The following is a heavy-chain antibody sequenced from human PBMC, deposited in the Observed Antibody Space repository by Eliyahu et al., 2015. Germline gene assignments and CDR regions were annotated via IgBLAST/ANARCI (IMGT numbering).Heavy chain of an antibody. J-gene: IGHJ4*02. CDR3: LGGWYRNTVY. D-gene: IGHD6-19*01. CDR2: IAGTGVSA. V-gene: IGHV3-23*01. Sequence: EVQLLESGGGLVQPGGSLRLXCXAXGFTFSSFAMSWVRQAPGKGLEWVSAIAGTGVSAYYADSVKGRFTISRDNSKNTLYLQMNSLRAEDTAVYYCLGGWYRNTVYWGQGTLVTVSS. CDR1: GFTFSSFA.